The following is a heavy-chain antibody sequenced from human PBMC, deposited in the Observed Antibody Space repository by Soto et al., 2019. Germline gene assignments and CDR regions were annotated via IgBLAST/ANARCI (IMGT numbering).Heavy chain of an antibody. D-gene: IGHD6-13*01. Sequence: SETLSLTCAVSGDSISSSVWWTWVRQPPGKGLEWIGEIFHTGNTNYNPSLKSRVTMSVDKSTNEFSLKVTSVTAADTAIYYCARKAWVRFDYWGQGALVTVSS. V-gene: IGHV4-4*02. CDR1: GDSISSSVW. CDR3: ARKAWVRFDY. CDR2: IFHTGNT. J-gene: IGHJ4*02.